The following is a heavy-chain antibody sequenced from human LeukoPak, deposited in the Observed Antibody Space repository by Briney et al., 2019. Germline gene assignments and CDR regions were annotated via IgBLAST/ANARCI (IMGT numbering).Heavy chain of an antibody. Sequence: GASVKVSCKASGYTFTGYYMHWVRQAPGQGLEWMGWINPNSGGTNYAQKFQGRVTMTRDTSISTAYMELSRLRSDDTAVYYCARSGIPVEVRYFDYWGQGTLVTVSS. D-gene: IGHD2-21*01. CDR1: GYTFTGYY. V-gene: IGHV1-2*02. J-gene: IGHJ4*02. CDR3: ARSGIPVEVRYFDY. CDR2: INPNSGGT.